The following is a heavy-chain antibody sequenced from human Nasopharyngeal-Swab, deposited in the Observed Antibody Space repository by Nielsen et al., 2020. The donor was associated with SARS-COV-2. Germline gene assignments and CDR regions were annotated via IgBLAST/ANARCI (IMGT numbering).Heavy chain of an antibody. D-gene: IGHD2-2*01. V-gene: IGHV1-8*01. J-gene: IGHJ5*02. CDR3: AREVVPANNWLDP. CDR2: MNPNSGNT. Sequence: ASVKVSCKASGYTFTSYDINWVRQATGQGLEWMGWMNPNSGNTGYAQKFQGRVTMTRNTSISTAYMELSSLRSEDTAVYYCAREVVPANNWLDPWGQGTLVTVSS. CDR1: GYTFTSYD.